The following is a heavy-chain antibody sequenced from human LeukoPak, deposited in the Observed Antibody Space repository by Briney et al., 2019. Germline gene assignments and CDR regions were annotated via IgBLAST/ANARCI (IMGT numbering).Heavy chain of an antibody. Sequence: SETLSLTCAVYGGSFSDYYWSWIRQPPGKGLEWIGEINHSGSTNYNPSLKSRVTISVDTSKNQFSLKLSSVTAADTAVYYCARLALELYSGSYRNYYYGMDVWGQGTTVTVSS. CDR1: GGSFSDYY. CDR3: ARLALELYSGSYRNYYYGMDV. CDR2: INHSGST. V-gene: IGHV4-34*01. J-gene: IGHJ6*02. D-gene: IGHD1-26*01.